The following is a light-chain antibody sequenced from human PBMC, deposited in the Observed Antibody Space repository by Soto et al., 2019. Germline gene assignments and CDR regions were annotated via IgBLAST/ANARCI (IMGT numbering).Light chain of an antibody. Sequence: QSALTQPPSASGSPGQSVTISCTGTSNDVGGYNCVSWYQQHPGKAPKLMVYEVNKRPSGVPDRFSGSKSGNTASLTVSGLQAEGEADYYCSSFAVSNSFVFGTGTKVTVL. CDR3: SSFAVSNSFV. J-gene: IGLJ1*01. CDR2: EVN. CDR1: SNDVGGYNC. V-gene: IGLV2-8*01.